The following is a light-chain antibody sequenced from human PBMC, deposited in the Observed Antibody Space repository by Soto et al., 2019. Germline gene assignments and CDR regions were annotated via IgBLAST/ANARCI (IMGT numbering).Light chain of an antibody. V-gene: IGKV3-20*01. Sequence: EIVLTQFPGALSLSPGERVNLSCRASQTVSNTYLAWYQQKSGQAPKFLIYGASNRATGIPDRFSGSGSGTDFTLTISRLEPEDFAVYYCQQYGALPPTFGGGTKVEIK. J-gene: IGKJ4*01. CDR2: GAS. CDR1: QTVSNTY. CDR3: QQYGALPPT.